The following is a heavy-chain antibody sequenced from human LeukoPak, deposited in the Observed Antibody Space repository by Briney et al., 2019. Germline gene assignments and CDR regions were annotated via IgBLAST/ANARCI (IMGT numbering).Heavy chain of an antibody. V-gene: IGHV1-46*01. Sequence: GASVKVSCKASGYTFTSNHIHWVRQAPGQGLEWMGVINPSGDSTSYAPKFQGRVTVTRDTSTSTVYVELSSLRSEDTGIYYCAKIAARDTGEGYWGQGTPVTVSS. J-gene: IGHJ4*02. CDR1: GYTFTSNH. CDR2: INPSGDST. D-gene: IGHD6-6*01. CDR3: AKIAARDTGEGY.